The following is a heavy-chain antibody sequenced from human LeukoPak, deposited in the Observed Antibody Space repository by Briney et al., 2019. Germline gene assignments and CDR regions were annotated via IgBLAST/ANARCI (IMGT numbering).Heavy chain of an antibody. CDR3: ARGLGLRLRPSRFDP. CDR2: ISAYTGDT. J-gene: IGHJ5*02. D-gene: IGHD3-16*01. V-gene: IGHV1-18*01. Sequence: GASVKVSCKTSGYTFINHGIGWVRQAPEQGLEWMGWISAYTGDTHYVQKFNDRVTMTIDTSTSTAYMELTSLRSDDTAFYYCARGLGLRLRPSRFDPWGQGTLVTVSS. CDR1: GYTFINHG.